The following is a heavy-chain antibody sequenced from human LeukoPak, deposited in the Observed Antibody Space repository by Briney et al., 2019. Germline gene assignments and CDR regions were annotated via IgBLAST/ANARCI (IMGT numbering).Heavy chain of an antibody. CDR1: GFTFSSYG. D-gene: IGHD4-17*01. V-gene: IGHV3-30*02. CDR2: IRYDGSNK. J-gene: IGHJ4*02. CDR3: AKDRANYGDWYYFDY. Sequence: GGSLRLSCAASGFTFSSYGMHWVRQAPGKGLEWVAFIRYDGSNKYYADSVKGRFTISRDNSKNTLYLQMNSLRAEDRAVYYCAKDRANYGDWYYFDYWGQGTLVTVSS.